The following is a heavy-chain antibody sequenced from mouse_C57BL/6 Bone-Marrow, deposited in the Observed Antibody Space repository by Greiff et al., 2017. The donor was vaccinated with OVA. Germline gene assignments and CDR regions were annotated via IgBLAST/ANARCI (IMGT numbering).Heavy chain of an antibody. V-gene: IGHV1-62-2*01. Sequence: VKLMESGAELVKPGASVKLSCKASGYTFTEYTIHWVKQRSGQGLEWIGWFYPGSGSIKYNEKFKDKATLTADKSSSTVYMELSRLTSEDSAVYFCARHIYYGNDLDYWGQGTTLTVSS. D-gene: IGHD2-1*01. CDR2: FYPGSGSI. J-gene: IGHJ2*01. CDR3: ARHIYYGNDLDY. CDR1: GYTFTEYT.